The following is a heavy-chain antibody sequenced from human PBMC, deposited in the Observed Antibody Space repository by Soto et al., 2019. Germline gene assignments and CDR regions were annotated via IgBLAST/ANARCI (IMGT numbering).Heavy chain of an antibody. D-gene: IGHD1-7*01. Sequence: EVQLLESGGGLVQPGRSLRLSCVASGFTFEDYAMHWVRQAPGKGLEWVSGISWNGDETDYADSIRGRFTISRDNTKNSLFLQMNSLRADDSALYYCAKDVDSDLEGTILGAVDVWGQGTTVTVSS. V-gene: IGHV3-9*01. CDR2: ISWNGDET. CDR3: AKDVDSDLEGTILGAVDV. CDR1: GFTFEDYA. J-gene: IGHJ6*02.